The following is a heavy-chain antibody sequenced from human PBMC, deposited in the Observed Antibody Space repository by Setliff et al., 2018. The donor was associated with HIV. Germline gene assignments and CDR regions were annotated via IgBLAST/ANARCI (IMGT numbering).Heavy chain of an antibody. D-gene: IGHD3-16*02. J-gene: IGHJ6*02. Sequence: GGSLRLSCAASGFTFSTYWMSWVRQAPGKGLEWVSYISKSGDYSNYADSVKGRFTISRDNSKNTLYLQMNSLRAEDTAVYYCAIGRQGYHYGMDVWGQGTTVTVSS. CDR3: AIGRQGYHYGMDV. CDR1: GFTFSTYW. CDR2: ISKSGDYS. V-gene: IGHV3-21*05.